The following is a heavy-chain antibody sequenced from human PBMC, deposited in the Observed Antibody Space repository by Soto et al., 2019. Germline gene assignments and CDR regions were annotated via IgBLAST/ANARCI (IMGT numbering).Heavy chain of an antibody. CDR1: GGTFSSYA. Sequence: QVQLVQSGAVVKKPGASVKVSCKASGGTFSSYAISWVRQAPGQGREWMGGIIPIFGPANYAQKFQGRVTITADKSTSSAYMELSSLSSEDTAVYYCLSGAGLTSFAYWCQGTLVTDSS. CDR3: LSGAGLTSFAY. J-gene: IGHJ4*02. CDR2: IIPIFGPA. V-gene: IGHV1-69*06. D-gene: IGHD1-1*01.